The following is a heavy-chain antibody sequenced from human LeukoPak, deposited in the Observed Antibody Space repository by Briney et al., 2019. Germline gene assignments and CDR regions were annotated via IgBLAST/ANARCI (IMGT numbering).Heavy chain of an antibody. CDR3: ARRIAARRSVWDY. J-gene: IGHJ4*02. D-gene: IGHD6-6*01. CDR2: ISGSGGST. CDR1: GFTFSSYA. Sequence: GGSLRLSCAASGFTFSSYAMSWVRQAPGKGLEWVSAISGSGGSTYYADSVKGRFTISRDNSKNTLYLQMNSLRAEDTAVYYCARRIAARRSVWDYWGQGTLVTVSS. V-gene: IGHV3-23*01.